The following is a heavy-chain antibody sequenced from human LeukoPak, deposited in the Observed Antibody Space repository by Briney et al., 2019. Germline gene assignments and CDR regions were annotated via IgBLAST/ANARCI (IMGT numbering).Heavy chain of an antibody. D-gene: IGHD3-10*01. V-gene: IGHV3-7*01. Sequence: PGGSLRLSCADSGFTFSGFSMSWVRQSPTKGLEWVANIKQDGSERYYVDSVKGRFTISRDNAKNSLSLQMNNLRVEDTAVYYCARAGSHWHYVYWGQGTVVTVSS. CDR1: GFTFSGFS. CDR3: ARAGSHWHYVY. CDR2: IKQDGSER. J-gene: IGHJ4*02.